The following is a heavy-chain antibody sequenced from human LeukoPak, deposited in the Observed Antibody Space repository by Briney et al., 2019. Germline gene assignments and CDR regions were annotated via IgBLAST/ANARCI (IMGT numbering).Heavy chain of an antibody. CDR1: GGSTSNYH. J-gene: IGHJ4*02. CDR3: ARVRAPEGYSYGSFDY. D-gene: IGHD5-18*01. Sequence: SETLSLTCTVSGGSTSNYHWSWIRQPPGKGLEWIGYVYYSGSTNYNPSPKSRVTISVDTSKNQFSLKLSSVTAADTALYYCARVRAPEGYSYGSFDYWGQGTLVTVPS. CDR2: VYYSGST. V-gene: IGHV4-59*01.